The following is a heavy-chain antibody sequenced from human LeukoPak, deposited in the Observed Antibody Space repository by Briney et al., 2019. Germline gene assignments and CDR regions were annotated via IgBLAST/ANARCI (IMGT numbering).Heavy chain of an antibody. CDR3: AVSYDILPGYYPFDY. J-gene: IGHJ4*02. V-gene: IGHV1-69*06. D-gene: IGHD3-9*01. CDR2: IIPIFGTA. CDR1: GGTFSSYA. Sequence: SVKVSCKASGGTFSSYAISWVRQAPGQGLEWMGGIIPIFGTANYAQKFQGRVTITADKSTSTAYMELGSLRSEDTAVYYCAVSYDILPGYYPFDYWGQGTLVTVSS.